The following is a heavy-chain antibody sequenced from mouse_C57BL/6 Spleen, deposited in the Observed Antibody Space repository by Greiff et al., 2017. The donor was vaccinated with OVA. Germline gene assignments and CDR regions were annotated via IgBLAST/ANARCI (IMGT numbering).Heavy chain of an antibody. CDR3: TTVYYYGSSYGYFDV. CDR1: GFNIKDYY. J-gene: IGHJ1*03. D-gene: IGHD1-1*01. CDR2: IDPEDGDT. Sequence: EVQLQESGAELVRPGASVKLSCTASGFNIKDYYMHWVKQRPEQGLEWIGRIDPEDGDTEYAQKFKGKATMTVDTSSNTAYLQLSSLTSEDTAVYYCTTVYYYGSSYGYFDVWGTGTTVTVSS. V-gene: IGHV14-1*01.